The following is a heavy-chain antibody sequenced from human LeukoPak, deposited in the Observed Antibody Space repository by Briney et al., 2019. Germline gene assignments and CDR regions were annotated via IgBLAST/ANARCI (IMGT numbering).Heavy chain of an antibody. Sequence: SGGSLRLSCAASGFTFDDYAMHWVRQAPGKGLEWVSGISWNSGSIGCADSVKGRFTISRDNAKNTLYLQMNSLRAEDTAVYYCAKDQGFSSWGYFQHWGQGTLVTVSS. J-gene: IGHJ1*01. CDR1: GFTFDDYA. CDR2: ISWNSGSI. CDR3: AKDQGFSSWGYFQH. V-gene: IGHV3-9*01. D-gene: IGHD6-13*01.